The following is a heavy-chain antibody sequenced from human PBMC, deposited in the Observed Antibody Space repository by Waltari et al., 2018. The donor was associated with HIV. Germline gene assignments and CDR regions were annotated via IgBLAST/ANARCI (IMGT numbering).Heavy chain of an antibody. CDR3: ARRRCTSTSCFFDY. D-gene: IGHD2-2*01. J-gene: IGHJ4*02. Sequence: GGSLRLSCAASGFTFSNYWMSWVRQAPGKGLEWVANIKQDGSEKYYVDSVKGRFTISRDNAKNSLFLQMNSLRGEDTAVYYCARRRCTSTSCFFDYWGQGTLVTVS. CDR1: GFTFSNYW. CDR2: IKQDGSEK. V-gene: IGHV3-7*01.